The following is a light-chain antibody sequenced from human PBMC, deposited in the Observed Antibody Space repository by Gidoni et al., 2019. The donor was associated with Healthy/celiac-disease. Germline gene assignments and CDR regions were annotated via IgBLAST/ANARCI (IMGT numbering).Light chain of an antibody. Sequence: DIQMTQSPYTLSASVGDIVTITCRASQSISSWLAWYQQKPGKAPKLLIYKASSLESGVPSRFSGSGYGTEFTLTISSLQPDDFATYYCQQYNSYPLGFGGGTKVEIK. J-gene: IGKJ4*01. CDR3: QQYNSYPLG. V-gene: IGKV1-5*03. CDR1: QSISSW. CDR2: KAS.